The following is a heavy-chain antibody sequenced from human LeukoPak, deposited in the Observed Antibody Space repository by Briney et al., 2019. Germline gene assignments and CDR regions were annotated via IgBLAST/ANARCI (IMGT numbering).Heavy chain of an antibody. CDR1: GGSFSGYY. D-gene: IGHD3-9*01. J-gene: IGHJ6*02. V-gene: IGHV4-34*01. CDR2: INHSGST. Sequence: SETLSLTCAVYGGSFSGYYWSWICQPPGKGLEWIGEINHSGSTNYNPSLKSRVTISVDTSKNQFSLKLSSVTAADTAVYYCASPLNFDWFLSVWGQGTTVTVSS. CDR3: ASPLNFDWFLSV.